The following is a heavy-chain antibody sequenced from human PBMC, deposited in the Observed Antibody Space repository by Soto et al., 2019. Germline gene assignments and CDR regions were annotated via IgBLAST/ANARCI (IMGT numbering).Heavy chain of an antibody. CDR2: INTDGSGA. CDR3: VRDLRVWDV. Sequence: EVQLVESGGGLVLPGGSLRLSCAASGFTFSSYWMQWVRQPPEKGLVWVSRINTDGSGATYADSVQGRFNASRDNAKIILYLQMNSLRAEDTAVYDCVRDLRVWDVWGKGTTVTVSS. V-gene: IGHV3-74*01. J-gene: IGHJ6*04. CDR1: GFTFSSYW.